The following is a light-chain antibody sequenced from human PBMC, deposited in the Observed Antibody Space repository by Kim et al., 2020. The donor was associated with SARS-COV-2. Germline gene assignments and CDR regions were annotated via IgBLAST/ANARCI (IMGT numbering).Light chain of an antibody. J-gene: IGKJ2*01. CDR2: KAS. CDR3: HQYNSYPYT. Sequence: DIQMTQSPSTLSASVGDRVSITCRASQGISSWLAWYRQKPGKAPKLLIYKASSLESGVPTRFSGSGSATEFTLTISSLQPDDFATYYCHQYNSYPYTFGQGTRLEI. V-gene: IGKV1-5*03. CDR1: QGISSW.